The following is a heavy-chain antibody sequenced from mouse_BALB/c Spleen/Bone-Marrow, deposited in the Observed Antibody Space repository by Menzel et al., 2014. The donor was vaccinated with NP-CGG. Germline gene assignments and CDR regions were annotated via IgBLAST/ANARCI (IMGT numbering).Heavy chain of an antibody. J-gene: IGHJ2*01. CDR1: GFTFSSSI. D-gene: IGHD2-10*02. CDR2: ISTGGTYT. CDR3: SRGYGNCFDY. Sequence: EVKLMESGGGLVKPGGSLKLSCSASGFTFSSSIMSWVRQTPEKRLEWVATISTGGTYTYYPDSVKGRFTISRDNAKNTLYLQMSSLKSGDTAMYYCSRGYGNCFDYWGQDTTLTVSS. V-gene: IGHV5-6-4*01.